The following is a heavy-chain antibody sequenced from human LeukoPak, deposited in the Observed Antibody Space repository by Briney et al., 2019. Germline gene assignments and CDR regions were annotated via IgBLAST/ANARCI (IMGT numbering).Heavy chain of an antibody. J-gene: IGHJ4*02. CDR2: IYTSGST. Sequence: SETLSLTCTVSGGSISSYYWSWIRQPAGKGLEWIGRIYTSGSTNYNPSLKSRVTMSVDTSKNQFSLKLSSVTAADTAVYYYARGRYSSGWIDYWGQGTLVTVSS. CDR3: ARGRYSSGWIDY. V-gene: IGHV4-4*07. D-gene: IGHD6-19*01. CDR1: GGSISSYY.